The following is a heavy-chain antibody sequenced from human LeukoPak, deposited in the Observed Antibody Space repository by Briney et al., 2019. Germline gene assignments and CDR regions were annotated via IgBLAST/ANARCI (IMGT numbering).Heavy chain of an antibody. CDR2: INPNSGGT. V-gene: IGHV1-2*06. CDR1: GYTFTGYY. Sequence: ALVKVSCKASGYTFTGYYMHWVRQAPGQGLEWMGRINPNSGGTNYAQKFQGRVTMTRDTSISTAYMELSRLRSDDTAVYYCARGKLVEDYDSSGYSYAFDIWGQGTVVTVSS. CDR3: ARGKLVEDYDSSGYSYAFDI. J-gene: IGHJ3*02. D-gene: IGHD3-22*01.